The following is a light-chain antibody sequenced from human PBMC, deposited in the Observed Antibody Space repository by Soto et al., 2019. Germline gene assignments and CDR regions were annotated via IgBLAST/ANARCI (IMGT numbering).Light chain of an antibody. CDR1: QSISSY. V-gene: IGKV1-39*01. J-gene: IGKJ4*01. CDR3: HQTYDTPT. Sequence: ALGGRRVTIRDRVTITFRASQSISSYLNWYQQKPGKAPKLLIYAASSLQTGVSSRFSGSGSVFDLNPAISILLRSHFATYYSHQTYDTPTFGAGTKVDIK. CDR2: AAS.